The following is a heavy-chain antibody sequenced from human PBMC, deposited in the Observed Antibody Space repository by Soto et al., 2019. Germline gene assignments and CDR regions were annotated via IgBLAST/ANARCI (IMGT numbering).Heavy chain of an antibody. CDR2: ISGSGGST. Sequence: EVQLLESGGGLVQPGGSLRLSCAASGFTFSSYAMSWVRQAPGKGLEWVSAISGSGGSTYYADSVKGRFTISRDNSKNTLDLQMNSLRAEDTAVYYCAKRGEATTSYYYYYYMDVWGKGTTVTVSS. V-gene: IGHV3-23*01. D-gene: IGHD5-12*01. CDR1: GFTFSSYA. J-gene: IGHJ6*03. CDR3: AKRGEATTSYYYYYYMDV.